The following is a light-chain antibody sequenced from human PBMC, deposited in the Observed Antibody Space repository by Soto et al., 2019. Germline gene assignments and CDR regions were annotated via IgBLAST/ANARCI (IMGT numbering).Light chain of an antibody. V-gene: IGKV1-5*03. J-gene: IGKJ1*01. Sequence: DIQMTQSPSTLSGSVGDRVTITCRASQTISSWLAWYQQKPGKAPKLLIYKASTLKSGVPSRFSGSGSGTEFTLTISSLQPEDFATYYCQKYNGAPRTFGQGTKVDIK. CDR2: KAS. CDR3: QKYNGAPRT. CDR1: QTISSW.